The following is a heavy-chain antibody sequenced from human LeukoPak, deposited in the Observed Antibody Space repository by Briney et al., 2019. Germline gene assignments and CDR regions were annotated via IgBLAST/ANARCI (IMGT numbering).Heavy chain of an antibody. J-gene: IGHJ4*02. Sequence: GGSLRLSCAASGFTFSSHWMSWVRQAPGKGLEWVANIKQDGSEKYYVDSVKGRFTISRDNAKNSLYLQMNSLRAEDTAVYYCARVDYGEGIDYWGQGTLVTVSS. CDR3: ARVDYGEGIDY. CDR1: GFTFSSHW. V-gene: IGHV3-7*01. D-gene: IGHD4/OR15-4a*01. CDR2: IKQDGSEK.